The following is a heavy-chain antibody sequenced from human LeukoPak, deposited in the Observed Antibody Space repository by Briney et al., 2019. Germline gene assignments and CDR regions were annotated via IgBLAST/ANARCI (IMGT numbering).Heavy chain of an antibody. CDR2: LSYDGSSK. Sequence: GRSLRLSCAASGFTFNTYPVHWVRQSPGKGLEWVAVLSYDGSSKYYADSVKGRFTISRDNTKNTLYLQMNSLRAEDTALYYCARGGSSGWYYMDYWGQGTWSPSPQ. CDR1: GFTFNTYP. CDR3: ARGGSSGWYYMDY. D-gene: IGHD6-19*01. V-gene: IGHV3-30-3*01. J-gene: IGHJ4*02.